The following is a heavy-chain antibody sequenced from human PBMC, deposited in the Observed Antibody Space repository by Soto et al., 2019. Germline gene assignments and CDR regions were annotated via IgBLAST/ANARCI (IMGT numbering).Heavy chain of an antibody. CDR2: IYPGDHET. CDR3: ARSPRSSPYFDY. CDR1: GYTFSNFW. D-gene: IGHD6-13*01. V-gene: IGHV5-51*01. Sequence: GDSLRISFQCSGYTFSNFWIGWVRQLPGKGLEWMGIIYPGDHETRYSPACHGKVTISADRSTGTAYLQWSSLEASDSAFYFCARSPRSSPYFDYWGQGALVTAPQ. J-gene: IGHJ4*02.